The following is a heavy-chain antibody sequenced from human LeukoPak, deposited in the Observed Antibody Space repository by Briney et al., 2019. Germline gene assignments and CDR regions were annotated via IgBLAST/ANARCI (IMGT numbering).Heavy chain of an antibody. CDR1: GITFSDYA. CDR3: AKDRAALPVTTYNFDF. CDR2: ISGSGTGT. D-gene: IGHD2-2*01. V-gene: IGHV3-23*01. J-gene: IGHJ4*02. Sequence: GGSLRLSCAASGITFSDYAMNWVRQAPGKGLQWVSVISGSGTGTYYADSVRGRFTISRDNSKNTLYLQMNNLGAEDTAVYYCAKDRAALPVTTYNFDFWGQGTLVTVSS.